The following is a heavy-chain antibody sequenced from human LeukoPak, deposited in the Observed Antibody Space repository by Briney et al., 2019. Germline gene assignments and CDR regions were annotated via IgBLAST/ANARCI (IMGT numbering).Heavy chain of an antibody. CDR2: ISYDGSIE. V-gene: IGHV3-30*03. CDR1: GFTFSSYC. Sequence: GRCLRLSCAPSGFTFSSYCMRCVRQAPGNWLDWQAVISYDGSIEYYAGSVKGRFTLSRHNSKHTLYLQVNSLRAEDTAVYYCARSKSGSSWYLPDYWGQGTLVTVSS. CDR3: ARSKSGSSWYLPDY. D-gene: IGHD6-13*01. J-gene: IGHJ4*02.